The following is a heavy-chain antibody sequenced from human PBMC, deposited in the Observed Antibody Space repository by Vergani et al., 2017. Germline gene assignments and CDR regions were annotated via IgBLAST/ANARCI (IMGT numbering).Heavy chain of an antibody. Sequence: EVQLVESGGGLVQPGGSLRLSCAASGFTFSSYWMSWVRQAPGKGLEWVANIKQDGSEKYYVDSVKGRFTISRDNAKNSLYLQRNSLRAEDTAVYYCARWLWCGAMDVWGQGTTVTVSS. CDR3: ARWLWCGAMDV. CDR2: IKQDGSEK. CDR1: GFTFSSYW. V-gene: IGHV3-7*04. D-gene: IGHD3-10*01. J-gene: IGHJ6*02.